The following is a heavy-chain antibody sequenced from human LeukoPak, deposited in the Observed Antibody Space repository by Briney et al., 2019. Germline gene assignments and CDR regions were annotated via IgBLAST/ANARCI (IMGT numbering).Heavy chain of an antibody. CDR3: ARGSGSYLAPV. CDR2: ISSSGSYI. V-gene: IGHV3-21*01. CDR1: GFTFSSYS. D-gene: IGHD1-26*01. J-gene: IGHJ6*02. Sequence: GGSLRLSCAASGFTFSSYSMNWVRQAPGKGLEWVSSISSSGSYIYYADSVKGRFTISRDNAKNSLYLQMNSLRAEDTAVYYCARGSGSYLAPVWGQGTTVTVSS.